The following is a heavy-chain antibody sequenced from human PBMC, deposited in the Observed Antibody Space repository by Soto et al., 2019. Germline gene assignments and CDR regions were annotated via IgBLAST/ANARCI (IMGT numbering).Heavy chain of an antibody. J-gene: IGHJ4*02. V-gene: IGHV4-31*03. CDR2: IYYSGST. D-gene: IGHD3-9*01. CDR3: ARGNHYDILTGYPMVFDY. CDR1: GGSIGSGGYY. Sequence: SETLSLTCTVSGGSIGSGGYYWSWIRQHPGKGLEWIGYIYYSGSTYYNPSLKSRVTISVDTSKNQFSLKLSSVTAADTAVYYCARGNHYDILTGYPMVFDYWGQGTLVTVSS.